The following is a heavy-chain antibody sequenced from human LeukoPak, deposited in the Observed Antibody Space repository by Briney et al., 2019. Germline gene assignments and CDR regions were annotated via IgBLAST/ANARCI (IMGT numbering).Heavy chain of an antibody. CDR1: GGSITITNYY. CDR2: IYHDGST. V-gene: IGHV4-39*07. CDR3: ARDSHTRRGDDAFDI. D-gene: IGHD5-24*01. J-gene: IGHJ3*02. Sequence: SETLSLTCTVSGGSITITNYYWGWIRQPPGKGLEWVGNIYHDGSTYYNPSLKSRVTISVDTSKNQFSLKLSSVTAADTAVYYCARDSHTRRGDDAFDIWGQGTMVTVSS.